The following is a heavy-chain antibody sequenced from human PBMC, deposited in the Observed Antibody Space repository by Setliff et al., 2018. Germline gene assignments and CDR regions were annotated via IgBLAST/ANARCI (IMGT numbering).Heavy chain of an antibody. CDR2: ITHDGSKT. J-gene: IGHJ6*02. V-gene: IGHV3-7*01. Sequence: GGSLRLSCAGSGFTFNTYWMTWVRQAPGKGLEWVASITHDGSKTYILDSVKGRFTISRDNTKNSLYLQMNSLRGEDTAVYHCTREQDYYGMNVWGQGTTVTVSS. CDR1: GFTFNTYW. CDR3: TREQDYYGMNV.